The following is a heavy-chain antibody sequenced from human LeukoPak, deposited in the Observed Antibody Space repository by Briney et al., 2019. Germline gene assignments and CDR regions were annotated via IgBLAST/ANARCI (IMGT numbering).Heavy chain of an antibody. D-gene: IGHD6-13*01. Sequence: ASVKVSCKASGYSFSDKYMHWVRQAPGQGLEWMGGINPNSGGTNYAQKFQGRVTMTRDTSISTAYMELSRLRSDDTAVYYCAREARSSSGSFDYWGQGTLVTVSS. CDR1: GYSFSDKY. CDR2: INPNSGGT. CDR3: AREARSSSGSFDY. V-gene: IGHV1-2*02. J-gene: IGHJ4*02.